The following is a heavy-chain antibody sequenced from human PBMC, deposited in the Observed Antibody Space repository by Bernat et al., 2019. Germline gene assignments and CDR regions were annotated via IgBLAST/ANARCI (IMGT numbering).Heavy chain of an antibody. V-gene: IGHV1-69*08. J-gene: IGHJ4*02. CDR2: IIPILGIA. D-gene: IGHD3-10*01. CDR3: AREVAWFGELLSGQYFDY. Sequence: QVQLVQSGAEVKKPGSSVKVSCKASGGTFSSYTISWVRQAPGQGLEWMGRIIPILGIANYAQKFQGRVTITADKSTSTAYMELSSLRSEDTAVYYCAREVAWFGELLSGQYFDYWGQGTLVTVSS. CDR1: GGTFSSYT.